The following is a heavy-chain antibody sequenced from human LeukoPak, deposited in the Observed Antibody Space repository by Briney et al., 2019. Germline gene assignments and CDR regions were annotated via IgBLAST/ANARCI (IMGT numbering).Heavy chain of an antibody. Sequence: GGSLRLSCAASGFTFSSYWMHWFRQAPGKGLVWVSRINSDGSSTNYADSVKGRFTISRDNAKNTLYLQMNSLRAEDTAMYYCARAVYYSNYLGYWGQGPLVTVSS. J-gene: IGHJ4*01. CDR3: ARAVYYSNYLGY. D-gene: IGHD3-22*01. CDR2: INSDGSST. CDR1: GFTFSSYW. V-gene: IGHV3-74*01.